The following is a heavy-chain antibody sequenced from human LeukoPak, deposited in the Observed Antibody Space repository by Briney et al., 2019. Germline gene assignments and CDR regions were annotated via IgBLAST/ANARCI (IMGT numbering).Heavy chain of an antibody. D-gene: IGHD6-13*01. J-gene: IGHJ4*02. Sequence: GGSLRLSCAASGFTFSSYWVSWVRQAPGKGLEWVANIKQDGSEKYYMDSVKGRFTISRDKAKNSLYLQMNSLRAEDTAVYYCARDNGPAYSSSWYVKGEDYWGQGTLVTVSS. CDR3: ARDNGPAYSSSWYVKGEDY. CDR1: GFTFSSYW. V-gene: IGHV3-7*01. CDR2: IKQDGSEK.